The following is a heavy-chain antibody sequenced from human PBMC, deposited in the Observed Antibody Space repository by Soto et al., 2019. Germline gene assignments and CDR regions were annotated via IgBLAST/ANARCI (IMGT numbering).Heavy chain of an antibody. CDR1: GFTFSTYT. V-gene: IGHV3-30-3*01. Sequence: GGSLRLSCAASGFTFSTYTMHWVRQAPGKRLEWVAVISYDGSKKYYADSVKGRFTIPRDNSKNTLYLQMSSLRAEDTAVYYGRYHYYYGMDVWGQGTTVTVSS. CDR3: RYHYYYGMDV. J-gene: IGHJ6*02. CDR2: ISYDGSKK.